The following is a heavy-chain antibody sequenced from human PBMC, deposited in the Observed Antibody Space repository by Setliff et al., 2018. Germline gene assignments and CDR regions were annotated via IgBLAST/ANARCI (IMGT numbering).Heavy chain of an antibody. D-gene: IGHD3-16*01. Sequence: SETLSLTCAVSGDSISNDYWWSWVRQPPERELEWIGEINQSGTTNYNSPLKGRATISVDTSKNQFSLKLSSVTAADTAVYYCARPPRGGRWYFDLWGRGTLVTVSS. J-gene: IGHJ2*01. V-gene: IGHV4-4*02. CDR2: INQSGTT. CDR3: ARPPRGGRWYFDL. CDR1: GDSISNDYW.